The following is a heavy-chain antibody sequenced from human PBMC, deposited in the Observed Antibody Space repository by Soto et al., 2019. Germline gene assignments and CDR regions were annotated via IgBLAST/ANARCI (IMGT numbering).Heavy chain of an antibody. CDR3: ARDSGYDLTDY. V-gene: IGHV3-7*01. CDR1: GFTFSSYW. J-gene: IGHJ4*02. D-gene: IGHD5-12*01. Sequence: ESGGGLVQPGGSLRLSCAASGFTFSSYWMSWVRQAPGKGLEWVANIKQDGSEKYYVDSVKGRFTISRDNSKNTLYLQMNSLRAEDTAVYYCARDSGYDLTDYWGQGTLVTVSS. CDR2: IKQDGSEK.